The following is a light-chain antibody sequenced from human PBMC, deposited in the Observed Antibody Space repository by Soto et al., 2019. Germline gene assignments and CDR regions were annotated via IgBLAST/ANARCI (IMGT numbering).Light chain of an antibody. Sequence: EIVLTQSPGTLYLSPGERATLSCRASQSVSTSYLAWYQQKPGQAPRLLIYGAASRATGIPDRFSGSGSGTDFALTISRLEREDFAVYYCQQYGSSPTFGQGTKVEIK. J-gene: IGKJ1*01. CDR1: QSVSTSY. CDR3: QQYGSSPT. V-gene: IGKV3-20*01. CDR2: GAA.